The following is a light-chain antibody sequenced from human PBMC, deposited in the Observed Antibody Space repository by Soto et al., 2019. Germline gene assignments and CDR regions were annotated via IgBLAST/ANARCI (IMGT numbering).Light chain of an antibody. CDR2: SSY. V-gene: IGLV1-40*01. CDR3: QSYDSSLSAYV. Sequence: QSVLTQPTSVSWAPGQRVTISCSGSSSNIGAGYDVHWFQQFPGTAPKLLIYSSYNRPSGVPDRFSGSKSGTSASLAITGLQAEDEADFYCQSYDSSLSAYVFGTGTKVTVL. CDR1: SSNIGAGYD. J-gene: IGLJ1*01.